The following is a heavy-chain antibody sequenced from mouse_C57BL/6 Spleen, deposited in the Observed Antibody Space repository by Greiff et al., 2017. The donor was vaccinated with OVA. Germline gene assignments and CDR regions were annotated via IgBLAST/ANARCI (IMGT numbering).Heavy chain of an antibody. J-gene: IGHJ4*01. V-gene: IGHV1-69*01. CDR3: AIYSNPTFTMDY. CDR1: GYTFTSYW. CDR2: IDPSDSYT. Sequence: QVQLQQPGAELVMPGASVKLSCKASGYTFTSYWMHWVKQRPGQGLEWIGEIDPSDSYTNYNQKFKGKSTLTVDKSSSTAYMQLSSLTSEDSAVYYCAIYSNPTFTMDYWGQGTSVTVSS. D-gene: IGHD2-5*01.